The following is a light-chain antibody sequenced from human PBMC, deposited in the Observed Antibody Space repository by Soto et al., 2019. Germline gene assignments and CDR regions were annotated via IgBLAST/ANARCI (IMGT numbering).Light chain of an antibody. CDR2: EGT. CDR3: CSYAYTFSV. V-gene: IGLV2-23*01. J-gene: IGLJ3*02. Sequence: QPVLTQPASVSGSPGQSITISCIGTSTDVGSYNLFSWYQQHPGKAPKLIIYEGTKRPAGVSNRFSGSKSGNTASLTVSGLQAEDEADYFCCSYAYTFSVFGGGTKVTVL. CDR1: STDVGSYNL.